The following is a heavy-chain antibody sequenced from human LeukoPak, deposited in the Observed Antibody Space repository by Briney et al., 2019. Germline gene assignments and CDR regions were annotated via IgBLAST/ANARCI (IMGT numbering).Heavy chain of an antibody. V-gene: IGHV3-48*01. D-gene: IGHD2-8*01. Sequence: GGSLRLSCEASGFNFRSFSLNWVRQAPGTGLEWVSYISSGGGVTHHADSVKGRFTISRDDAKSSVYLQMHSLRTEDTAVYYCARDLVSQFGDLWGRSTLVTVSS. J-gene: IGHJ2*01. CDR3: ARDLVSQFGDL. CDR2: ISSGGGVT. CDR1: GFNFRSFS.